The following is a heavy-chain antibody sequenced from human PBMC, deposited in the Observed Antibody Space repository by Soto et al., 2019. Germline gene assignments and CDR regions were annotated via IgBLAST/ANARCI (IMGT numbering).Heavy chain of an antibody. CDR3: ARDELRYFDWLRTTDYHYYGMAV. J-gene: IGHJ6*02. CDR2: ISYDGSNK. Sequence: QVQLVESGGGVVQPGRSLRLSCAASGFTFSSYAMHWVRQAPGKGLEWVAVISYDGSNKYYADSVKGRFTISRDNSKNTLSLQMNSLRAEDTAVYYCARDELRYFDWLRTTDYHYYGMAVWGQGTTVTVSS. D-gene: IGHD3-9*01. CDR1: GFTFSSYA. V-gene: IGHV3-30-3*01.